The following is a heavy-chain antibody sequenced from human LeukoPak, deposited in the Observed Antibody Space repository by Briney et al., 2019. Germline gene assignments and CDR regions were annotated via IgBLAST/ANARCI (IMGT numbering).Heavy chain of an antibody. CDR3: ARDHTPVVVAATLDSWLDP. CDR2: TSAYNGNT. V-gene: IGHV1-18*01. Sequence: ASVKVSCKASGYTFTSYGISWVRQAPGQGLEWMGWTSAYNGNTNYAQKLQGRVTMTTDTSTSTAYMELRSLRSDDTAVYYCARDHTPVVVAATLDSWLDPWGQGTLVTVSS. CDR1: GYTFTSYG. J-gene: IGHJ5*02. D-gene: IGHD2-15*01.